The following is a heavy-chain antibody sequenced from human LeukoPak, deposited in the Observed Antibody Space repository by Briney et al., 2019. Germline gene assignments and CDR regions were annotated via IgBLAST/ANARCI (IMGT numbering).Heavy chain of an antibody. D-gene: IGHD3-10*01. J-gene: IGHJ4*02. CDR2: ITDDGGRT. CDR1: GFIFDDYS. V-gene: IGHV3-43*02. CDR3: AKASFYYGSGADLDY. Sequence: GGSLRLSCAASGFIFDDYSMHWVRQAPGKGLEWVSLITDDGGRTYYADSVKSRFTISRDNSKNSLSLQMNSLKTEDTALYYCAKASFYYGSGADLDYWGQGTLVTVSS.